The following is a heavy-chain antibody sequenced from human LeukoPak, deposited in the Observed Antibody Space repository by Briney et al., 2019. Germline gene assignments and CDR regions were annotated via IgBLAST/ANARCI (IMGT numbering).Heavy chain of an antibody. CDR3: LVILTEPTSPSPDGLDI. CDR1: GFTFSRDW. Sequence: QPGGSLRLSCAASGFTFSRDWMHWVRQVPGKGLVWVSCIDSDDGSTSYADSVKGRFTISRDNAKKTLYLQMNSLRVEDAAVYYCLVILTEPTSPSPDGLDIWGQGTMVTVSS. V-gene: IGHV3-74*01. D-gene: IGHD2-15*01. CDR2: IDSDDGST. J-gene: IGHJ3*02.